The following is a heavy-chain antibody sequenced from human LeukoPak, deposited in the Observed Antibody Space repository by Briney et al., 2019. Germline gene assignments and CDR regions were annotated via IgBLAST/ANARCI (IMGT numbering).Heavy chain of an antibody. CDR1: GWSLTELS. CDR3: ATYDSSGYMDF. V-gene: IGHV1-24*01. CDR2: FDPADEKT. Sequence: ASVKVSCKVSGWSLTELSIQWVRQAPGKGLEWMGGFDPADEKTIYAERFQGRVATTEDTSTDTAYMELSSLRSEDTAVYYCATYDSSGYMDFWGQGTLVTVSS. J-gene: IGHJ4*02. D-gene: IGHD3-22*01.